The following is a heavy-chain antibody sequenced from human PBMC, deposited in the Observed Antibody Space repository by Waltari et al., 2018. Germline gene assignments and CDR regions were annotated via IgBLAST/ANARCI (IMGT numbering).Heavy chain of an antibody. Sequence: QVQLQESGPGLVKPSETLSLTCTVSGGSISSYYWSWIRQPPGKGLEWIGYIYYRGSTNYNPSLKSRVTISVDTSKNQFSLKLSSVTAADTAVYYCARELGGSSLGGFDLWGRGTLVTVSS. D-gene: IGHD6-13*01. J-gene: IGHJ2*01. CDR2: IYYRGST. V-gene: IGHV4-59*01. CDR3: ARELGGSSLGGFDL. CDR1: GGSISSYY.